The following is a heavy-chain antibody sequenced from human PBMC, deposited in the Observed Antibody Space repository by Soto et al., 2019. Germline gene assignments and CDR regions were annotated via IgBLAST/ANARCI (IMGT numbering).Heavy chain of an antibody. CDR2: ISGSGGST. D-gene: IGHD3-3*01. Sequence: GGSLRLSCAASGFTFSSYAMSWVRQAPGKGLEWVSAISGSGGSTYYADSVKGRFTISRDNSKNTLYLQMNSLRAEDTAVYYCAKDRFLEWLLYGDDAFDIWGQGTMVTVSS. J-gene: IGHJ3*02. V-gene: IGHV3-23*01. CDR1: GFTFSSYA. CDR3: AKDRFLEWLLYGDDAFDI.